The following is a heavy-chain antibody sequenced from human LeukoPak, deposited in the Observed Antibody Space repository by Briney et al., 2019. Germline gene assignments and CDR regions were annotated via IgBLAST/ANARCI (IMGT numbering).Heavy chain of an antibody. J-gene: IGHJ4*02. V-gene: IGHV3-23*01. Sequence: GGSLRLSCVASGFTFSRYVMNWVRQAPGKGLEWVSGISTSGGSTDYEDSVKGRFTISRDNSKNTLYLQMNSLRAEDTAVYYCAKKESGSYPFDYWGQGTLVTVSS. CDR2: ISTSGGST. CDR3: AKKESGSYPFDY. CDR1: GFTFSRYV. D-gene: IGHD1-26*01.